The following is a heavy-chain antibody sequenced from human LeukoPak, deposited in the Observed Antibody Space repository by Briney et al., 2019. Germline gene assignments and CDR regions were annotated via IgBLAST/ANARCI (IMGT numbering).Heavy chain of an antibody. J-gene: IGHJ4*02. Sequence: ASVKVSCKASGYTFTSYGVSWVRQAPGQGLEWMGWISAYNGNTNYAQKLQGRVTMTTDTSTSTAYMELRSLRSDDTAVYYCAREYYYDSSGYFFDYWGQGTLVTVSS. CDR3: AREYYYDSSGYFFDY. CDR2: ISAYNGNT. D-gene: IGHD3-22*01. V-gene: IGHV1-18*01. CDR1: GYTFTSYG.